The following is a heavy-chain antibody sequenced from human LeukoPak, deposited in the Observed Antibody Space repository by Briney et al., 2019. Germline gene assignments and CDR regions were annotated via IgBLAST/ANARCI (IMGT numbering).Heavy chain of an antibody. CDR3: ARRGYYGSGSYYDNYYYYYMDV. D-gene: IGHD3-10*01. CDR2: IHHSGST. CDR1: GGSFSGYY. V-gene: IGHV4-34*01. J-gene: IGHJ6*03. Sequence: SETLSLTCAVYGGSFSGYYWSWIRQPPGKGLDWIGEIHHSGSTNYNPSLKSRVTISVDTSKYQFSLKLSSVTAADTAVYYCARRGYYGSGSYYDNYYYYYMDVWGKGTTVTISS.